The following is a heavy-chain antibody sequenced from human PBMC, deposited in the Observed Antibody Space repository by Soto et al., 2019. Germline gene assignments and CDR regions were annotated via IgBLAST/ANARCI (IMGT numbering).Heavy chain of an antibody. V-gene: IGHV3-74*01. Sequence: EVQLVESGGGLVQPGGSLRLSCAASGFTFSTYWIHWVRQAPGKGLVWDSRINSDGSSTNYADSVKGRFTISRDNAKNTLFLQMNSLRAEDTAVYYCARDRWGGGRDMDVWGQGTTVTVSS. CDR2: INSDGSST. J-gene: IGHJ6*02. CDR3: ARDRWGGGRDMDV. CDR1: GFTFSTYW. D-gene: IGHD3-10*01.